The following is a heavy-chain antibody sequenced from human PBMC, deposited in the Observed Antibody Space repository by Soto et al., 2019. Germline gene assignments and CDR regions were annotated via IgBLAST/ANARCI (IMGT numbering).Heavy chain of an antibody. Sequence: QVQLAQSGAEVRKPGSSVKVSCGASGGSFSDFAFSWVRQAPGQGLEWMGGIIPMFAAPQYAQRFQDRVTIPADESTTTVYLALSSLTSDDTATYYCARGGIVAVPAALSSYHDYTNYRFDSWGQGTLVTVSS. CDR2: IIPMFAAP. D-gene: IGHD2-15*01. CDR3: ARGGIVAVPAALSSYHDYTNYRFDS. J-gene: IGHJ4*02. V-gene: IGHV1-69*01. CDR1: GGSFSDFA.